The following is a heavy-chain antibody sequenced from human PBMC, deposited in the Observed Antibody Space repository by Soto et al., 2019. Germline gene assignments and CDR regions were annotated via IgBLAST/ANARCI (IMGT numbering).Heavy chain of an antibody. V-gene: IGHV1-69*02. CDR2: IIPMLDIA. Sequence: QVQLVQSGAEVKKPGSSVKVSCKASGGTFSSYTVSWVRQAPGQGLEWMGRIIPMLDIANYSQKFQGRVTITADKSTNTAYMELSSLRSEDTAVYYCARGGGYDYDIFDYWGQGTLVTVSS. J-gene: IGHJ4*02. CDR1: GGTFSSYT. CDR3: ARGGGYDYDIFDY. D-gene: IGHD5-12*01.